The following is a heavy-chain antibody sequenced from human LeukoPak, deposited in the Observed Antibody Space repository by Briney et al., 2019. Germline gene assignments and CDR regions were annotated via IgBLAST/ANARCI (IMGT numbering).Heavy chain of an antibody. D-gene: IGHD2-2*01. Sequence: SGPALVKPTQTLTLTCTFSGFSLPTSGMRVSWIRQPPGKALEWLARIDWDDDKFYSTSLKTRLTISKDTSKNQVVLTMTNMDPVDTATYYCARMGTYCSSASCTFFFDYWGQGTLVTVSS. V-gene: IGHV2-70*04. CDR3: ARMGTYCSSASCTFFFDY. CDR2: IDWDDDK. J-gene: IGHJ4*02. CDR1: GFSLPTSGMR.